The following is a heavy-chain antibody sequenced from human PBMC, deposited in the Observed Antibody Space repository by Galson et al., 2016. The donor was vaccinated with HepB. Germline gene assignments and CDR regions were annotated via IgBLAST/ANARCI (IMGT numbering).Heavy chain of an antibody. V-gene: IGHV3-23*01. Sequence: SLRLSCAASGFTFSTYAMTWVRQAPGKGLEWVSSMSSSGDTAFYAGSVKGRFTISRDNSRNTLYLQMSGLRAGDTALYYCAKGGGIMIQGAKPDYWGQGTLVTASS. CDR3: AKGGGIMIQGAKPDY. J-gene: IGHJ4*02. D-gene: IGHD3-16*01. CDR2: MSSSGDTA. CDR1: GFTFSTYA.